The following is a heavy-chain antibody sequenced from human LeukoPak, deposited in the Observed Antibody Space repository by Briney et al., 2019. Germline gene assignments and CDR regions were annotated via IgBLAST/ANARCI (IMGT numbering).Heavy chain of an antibody. J-gene: IGHJ6*02. Sequence: ASVKVSCKASGYTFTGYYMHWVRQAPGQGLEWMGRIDPKSGDTNYAQKFQGRVTMTRDTSISTAYMEVTRLRFDDTAEYYCARDTAPCRWNYGMDVWGQGTTVTVSS. CDR2: IDPKSGDT. V-gene: IGHV1-2*06. CDR3: ARDTAPCRWNYGMDV. CDR1: GYTFTGYY. D-gene: IGHD5-18*01.